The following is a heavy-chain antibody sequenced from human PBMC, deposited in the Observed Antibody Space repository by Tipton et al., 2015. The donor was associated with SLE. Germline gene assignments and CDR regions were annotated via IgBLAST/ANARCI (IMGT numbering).Heavy chain of an antibody. Sequence: LRLSCTVSGGSISSSSYYWDWIRQPPGKGLEWIGSIYYSGSTYYNPSLKSRVTISVDTSKNQFSLKLSSVTAADTAVYYCARTGTTWHWFDPWGQGTLVTVSS. CDR1: GGSISSSSYY. V-gene: IGHV4-39*07. D-gene: IGHD4-11*01. CDR2: IYYSGST. CDR3: ARTGTTWHWFDP. J-gene: IGHJ5*02.